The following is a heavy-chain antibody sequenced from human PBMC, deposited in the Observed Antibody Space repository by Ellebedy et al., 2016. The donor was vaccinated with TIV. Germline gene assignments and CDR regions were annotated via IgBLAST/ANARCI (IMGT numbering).Heavy chain of an antibody. J-gene: IGHJ4*02. V-gene: IGHV3-11*04. Sequence: GESLKISXAASAFTFSDYYMSWIRQAPGKGLEWVSFISSSGSTIYYADSVKGRFTISRDNSKNTLYLQMNSLRAEDTAVYYCARSLEWTFDYWGQGTLVTVFS. CDR1: AFTFSDYY. D-gene: IGHD3-3*01. CDR2: ISSSGSTI. CDR3: ARSLEWTFDY.